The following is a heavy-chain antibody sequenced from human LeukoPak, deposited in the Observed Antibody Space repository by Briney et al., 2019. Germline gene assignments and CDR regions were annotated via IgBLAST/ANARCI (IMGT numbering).Heavy chain of an antibody. J-gene: IGHJ1*01. Sequence: PSETLSLTCTVSGGSISSSSYYWGWIRQPAGKGLEWIGRIYTSGSTNYNPSLKSRVTMSVDTSKNQFSLKLSSVTAADTAVYYCARDYGDYLTLELGYFQHWGQGTLVTVSS. D-gene: IGHD4-17*01. V-gene: IGHV4-61*02. CDR3: ARDYGDYLTLELGYFQH. CDR2: IYTSGST. CDR1: GGSISSSSYY.